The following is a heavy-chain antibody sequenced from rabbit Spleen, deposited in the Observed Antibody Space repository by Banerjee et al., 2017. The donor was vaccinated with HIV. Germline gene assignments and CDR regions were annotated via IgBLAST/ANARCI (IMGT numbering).Heavy chain of an antibody. CDR1: GFSFSRSYD. CDR2: IYTGNYKT. J-gene: IGHJ4*01. CDR3: ARDLVAVIGWNFNL. Sequence: QSLEESGGDLVKPGASLTLTCTASGFSFSRSYDMCWVRQAPGKGLEWIACIYTGNYKTYYASWAKGRFTISKTSSTTVTLQMTSLTVADTATYFCARDLVAVIGWNFNLWGQGTLVTVS. D-gene: IGHD1-1*01. V-gene: IGHV1S40*01.